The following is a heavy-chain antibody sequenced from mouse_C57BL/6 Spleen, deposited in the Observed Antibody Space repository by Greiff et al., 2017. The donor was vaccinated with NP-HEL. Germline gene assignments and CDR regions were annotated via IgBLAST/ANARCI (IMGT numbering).Heavy chain of an antibody. CDR3: ASRVRHHARDY. Sequence: VQLQQSGAELVKPGASVKLSCKASGYTFTSYWMQWVKQRPGQGLEWIGEIDPSDSYTNYNQKFKGKATLTVDTSSSTAYMQLSSLTSEDSAVYYCASRVRHHARDYWGQGTTLTVSS. J-gene: IGHJ2*01. V-gene: IGHV1-50*01. CDR2: IDPSDSYT. CDR1: GYTFTSYW.